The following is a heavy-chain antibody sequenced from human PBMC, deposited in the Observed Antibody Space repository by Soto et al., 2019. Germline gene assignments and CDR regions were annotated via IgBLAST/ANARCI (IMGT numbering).Heavy chain of an antibody. CDR3: ATRITVFGLLIPPFDP. D-gene: IGHD3-3*01. J-gene: IGHJ5*02. Sequence: PSETLSLTCAAYGGSVNGYYWNWIRQPPGKGLEWIGEINHTGGTHYNPSLKSRATMSVDTSKNQFSLRLSSVTAADTAIYYCATRITVFGLLIPPFDPWGQGTQVTV. V-gene: IGHV4-34*01. CDR1: GGSVNGYY. CDR2: INHTGGT.